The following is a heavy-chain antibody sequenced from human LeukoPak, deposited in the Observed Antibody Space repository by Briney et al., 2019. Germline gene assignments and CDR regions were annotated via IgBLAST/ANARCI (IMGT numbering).Heavy chain of an antibody. Sequence: PSETLSLTCTVSGISITTYYWSWIRQPPGNGLEWIGLIHYSGSTTYNPSLKSRVTISVDTPKNQFFLHLSSVTAADTAVSYCARDIREVGESHYFDYWGQGTLVTVTS. CDR1: GISITTYY. D-gene: IGHD1-26*01. CDR2: IHYSGST. J-gene: IGHJ4*02. CDR3: ARDIREVGESHYFDY. V-gene: IGHV4-59*01.